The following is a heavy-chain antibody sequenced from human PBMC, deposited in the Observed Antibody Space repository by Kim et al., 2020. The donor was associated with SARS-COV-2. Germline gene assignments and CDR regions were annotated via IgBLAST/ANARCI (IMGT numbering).Heavy chain of an antibody. V-gene: IGHV3-9*01. CDR3: VKQLGGDNCGFDY. Sequence: GGSLRLSCSASGFTFGGYGMHWVRQPPLPGLAFVSFLSFSLFSIGYADSVRGRFTISRDNAKNSLYLQLNSLRSEDTALYYCVKQLGGDNCGFDYWGQGTLVTLSS. CDR1: GFTFGGYG. CDR2: LSFSLFSI. D-gene: IGHD2-21*01. J-gene: IGHJ4*02.